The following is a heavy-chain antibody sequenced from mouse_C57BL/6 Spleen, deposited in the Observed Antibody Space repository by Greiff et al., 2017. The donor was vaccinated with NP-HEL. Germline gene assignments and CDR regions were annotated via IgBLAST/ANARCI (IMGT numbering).Heavy chain of an antibody. Sequence: EVQLQQSGPELVKPGASVKISCKASGYSFTDYNMNWVKQSNGKSLEWIGVINPNYGTTRYNQKFKGKATLTVDQSSSTAYMQLNSLTSEDSAVYYCATQFITTVVAKPWFAYWGQGTLVTVSA. CDR3: ATQFITTVVAKPWFAY. V-gene: IGHV1-39*01. J-gene: IGHJ3*01. CDR1: GYSFTDYN. CDR2: INPNYGTT. D-gene: IGHD1-1*01.